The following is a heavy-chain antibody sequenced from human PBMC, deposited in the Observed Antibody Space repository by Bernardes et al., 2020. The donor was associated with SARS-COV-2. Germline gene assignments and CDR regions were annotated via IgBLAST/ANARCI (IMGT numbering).Heavy chain of an antibody. CDR3: AITATLNYYDSSGYYPGHFDY. D-gene: IGHD3-22*01. CDR1: GGSISSGSYY. Sequence: SETLSLTCTVSGGSISSGSYYWSWIRQPAGKGLEWIGRIYTSGSTNYNPSLKSRVTISVDTSKNQFSLKLSFVTAADTAVYYCAITATLNYYDSSGYYPGHFDYWGQGTLVTVSS. J-gene: IGHJ4*02. V-gene: IGHV4-61*02. CDR2: IYTSGST.